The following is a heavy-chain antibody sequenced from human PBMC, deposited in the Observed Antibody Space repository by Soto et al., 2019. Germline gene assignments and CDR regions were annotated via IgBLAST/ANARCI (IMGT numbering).Heavy chain of an antibody. D-gene: IGHD3-10*01. CDR1: GFTFSSYS. J-gene: IGHJ6*01. CDR2: ISSSSSYI. CDR3: ARVPHFGSGSYYSGAGMDV. Sequence: GGSLRLSCAASGFTFSSYSMNWVRQAPGKGLEWVSSISSSSSYIYYADSVKGRFTISRDNAKNSLYLQMNSLRAEDTAVYYCARVPHFGSGSYYSGAGMDVSGQGTTVTVSS. V-gene: IGHV3-21*01.